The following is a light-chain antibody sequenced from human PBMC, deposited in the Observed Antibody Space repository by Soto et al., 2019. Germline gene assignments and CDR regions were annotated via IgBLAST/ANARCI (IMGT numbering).Light chain of an antibody. CDR2: ATT. V-gene: IGKV3-11*01. Sequence: IVLTQSPATLSLSPGERATLSCRASQSVSSYLAWYQQKTGQGPRLLIFATTTRATGIPARFSGSGSGTDFPLTISSLEPEDFAVYYCQQRTHWPPYTFGEGTRLEIK. CDR1: QSVSSY. J-gene: IGKJ2*01. CDR3: QQRTHWPPYT.